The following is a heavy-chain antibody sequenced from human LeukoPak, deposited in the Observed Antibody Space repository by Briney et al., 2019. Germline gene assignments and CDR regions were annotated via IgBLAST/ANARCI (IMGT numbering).Heavy chain of an antibody. J-gene: IGHJ4*02. D-gene: IGHD3-10*01. CDR3: ARVKGREGSTVIIDY. V-gene: IGHV4-59*01. Sequence: SETLSLTCAVYGGSFSGYYWSWIRQSPGKGLEWIGYISHSGSVNYNPSLKSRVTMSVDTSKNQFSLKLSSVTAADTAVYYCARVKGREGSTVIIDYWGQGTLVTVSS. CDR1: GGSFSGYY. CDR2: ISHSGSV.